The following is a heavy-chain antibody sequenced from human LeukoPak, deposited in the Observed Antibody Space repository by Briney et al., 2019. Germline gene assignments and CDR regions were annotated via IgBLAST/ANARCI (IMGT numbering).Heavy chain of an antibody. J-gene: IGHJ4*02. Sequence: SETLSLTCTVSGGSISSGSYYWSWIRQPAGKGLEWIGRIYTSGSTNYNPSLKSRVTISVDTSKHQFSLTMTSVTAADTAVYYCARIAAAGTGFDYWGQGTLVTVSS. V-gene: IGHV4-61*02. CDR1: GGSISSGSYY. CDR2: IYTSGST. CDR3: ARIAAAGTGFDY. D-gene: IGHD6-13*01.